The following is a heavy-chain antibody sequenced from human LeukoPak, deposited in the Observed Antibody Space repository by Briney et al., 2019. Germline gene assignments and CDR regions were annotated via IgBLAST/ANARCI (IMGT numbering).Heavy chain of an antibody. CDR1: GGSILSYF. CDR3: ARGYGDGEH. J-gene: IGHJ4*02. CDR2: IYTSGST. Sequence: SETLSLTCTVSGGSILSYFWSWIRQPAGKGLEWIGRIYTSGSTTYHPSLKSRVTMSVDTSKNQFSLRLNSVTAAATAFYYCARGYGDGEHWGQGPLVTVSS. D-gene: IGHD4-17*01. V-gene: IGHV4-4*07.